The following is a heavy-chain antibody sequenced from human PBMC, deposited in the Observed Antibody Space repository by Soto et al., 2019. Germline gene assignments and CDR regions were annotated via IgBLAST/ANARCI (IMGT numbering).Heavy chain of an antibody. D-gene: IGHD3-22*01. V-gene: IGHV1-46*03. J-gene: IGHJ4*02. CDR3: AISSGRYYFDY. CDR2: INPSGGST. CDR1: GYTFTSYY. Sequence: ASVKVSCKASGYTFTSYYMHWVRQAPGQGLEWMGIINPSGGSTSYAQKFQGRVTMTRDTSTSTVYMELSSLRSEDTAVYYCAISSGRYYFDYWGQGTLVTVSS.